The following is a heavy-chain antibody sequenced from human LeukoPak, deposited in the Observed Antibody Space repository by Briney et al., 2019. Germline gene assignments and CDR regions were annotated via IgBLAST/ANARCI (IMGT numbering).Heavy chain of an antibody. Sequence: SETLPLTCTVSGGSISSGSYYWSWIRQPAGKGLEWIGRIYTSGSTNYNPSLKSRVTISVDTSKNQFSLKLSSVTAADTAVYYCARTGLRWSFDLWGRGTLVTVSS. CDR1: GGSISSGSYY. CDR2: IYTSGST. CDR3: ARTGLRWSFDL. J-gene: IGHJ2*01. V-gene: IGHV4-61*02. D-gene: IGHD5-12*01.